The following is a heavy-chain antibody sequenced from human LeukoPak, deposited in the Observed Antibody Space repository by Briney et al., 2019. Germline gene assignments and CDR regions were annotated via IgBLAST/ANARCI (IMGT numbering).Heavy chain of an antibody. D-gene: IGHD3-10*01. CDR2: INPNTGGT. V-gene: IGHV1-2*02. J-gene: IGHJ4*02. CDR3: TRDPSMVRGSFSIDF. Sequence: ASVRVSCKASGYTFTGYYMHWVRQAPGQGLEWMGWINPNTGGTNYAQRFQGRVTMTRDTSISTAYLDLSRLTSDDTAVYYCTRDPSMVRGSFSIDFWGQGTLVTASS. CDR1: GYTFTGYY.